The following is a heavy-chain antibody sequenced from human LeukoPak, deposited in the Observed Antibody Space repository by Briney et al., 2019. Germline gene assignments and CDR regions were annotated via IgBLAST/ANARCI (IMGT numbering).Heavy chain of an antibody. J-gene: IGHJ4*02. CDR3: AGRYFDYTDY. D-gene: IGHD3-3*01. CDR2: IYYSGST. V-gene: IGHV4-59*01. Sequence: PSETLSLTCTVSGGSISSYYWGWIRQPPGKGLEWIGYIYYSGSTNYNPSLKSRVTISVDTSKNQFSLKLSSVTAADTAIYYCAGRYFDYTDYWGQGTLVTVSS. CDR1: GGSISSYY.